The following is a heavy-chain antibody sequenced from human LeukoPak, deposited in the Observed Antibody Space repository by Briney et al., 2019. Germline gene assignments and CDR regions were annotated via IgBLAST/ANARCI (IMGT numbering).Heavy chain of an antibody. CDR2: IYYGGTT. D-gene: IGHD3-16*01. J-gene: IGHJ4*02. CDR3: ARDDYVWGSTWGYFDY. CDR1: GGSISSSSYY. V-gene: IGHV4-39*02. Sequence: PSETLSLTCTVSGGSISSSSYYWGWIRQPPGKGLEWIGSIYYGGTTYYNPSLNSRVTISVDTSKNQSSLRLNFVTAADTAVYYCARDDYVWGSTWGYFDYWGQGTLVTVSS.